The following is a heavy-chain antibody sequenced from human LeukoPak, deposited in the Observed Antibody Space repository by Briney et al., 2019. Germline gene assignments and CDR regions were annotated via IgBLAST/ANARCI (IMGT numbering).Heavy chain of an antibody. Sequence: GGSLRLSCAASGFTFSNYAMSWVRQAPGKGLEWVSAISGSGGSTYYADSVKGRFTISRDDSKNTLYLQMNSLRAEDTAVYYCAKNSGSYDLHYWGQGTLVTVSS. J-gene: IGHJ4*02. CDR1: GFTFSNYA. V-gene: IGHV3-23*01. CDR2: ISGSGGST. D-gene: IGHD1-26*01. CDR3: AKNSGSYDLHY.